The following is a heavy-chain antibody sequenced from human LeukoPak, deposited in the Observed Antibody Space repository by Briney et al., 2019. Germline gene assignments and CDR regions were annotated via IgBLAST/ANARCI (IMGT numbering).Heavy chain of an antibody. V-gene: IGHV3-30-3*01. CDR2: TSYDGSTK. CDR1: RFTFSRNA. CDR3: ARDQGAFDI. Sequence: GGSLRLSCAASRFTFSRNAMHWVRQAPGKGLEWVAVTSYDGSTKYYADSVKGRFTISRDNPENTLYLQMNSLRAEDTAVYYCARDQGAFDIWGQGTMVTVSS. J-gene: IGHJ3*02.